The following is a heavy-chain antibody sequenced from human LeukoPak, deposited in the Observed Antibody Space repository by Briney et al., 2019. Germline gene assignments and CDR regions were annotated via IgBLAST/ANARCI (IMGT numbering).Heavy chain of an antibody. D-gene: IGHD6-13*01. CDR3: VRGVIAAAIFDF. CDR2: IYSGGST. CDR1: GFTFSSNY. V-gene: IGHV3-53*01. Sequence: GGSLRLSCAASGFTFSSNYMSWVRQAPGKGLEWVSVIYSGGSTYYADSVKGRFTISRDNSKNTLYLQMNSLRAEDTAVYYCVRGVIAAAIFDFWGQGTLVTVSS. J-gene: IGHJ4*02.